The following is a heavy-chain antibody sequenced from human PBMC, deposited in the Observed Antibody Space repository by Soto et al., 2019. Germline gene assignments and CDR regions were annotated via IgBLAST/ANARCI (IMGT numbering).Heavy chain of an antibody. D-gene: IGHD2-21*01. CDR1: GGCISSGGYY. CDR3: AASCVACGGFNYYGMDV. V-gene: IGHV4-31*03. Sequence: QVQLQESGPGLVKPSQTLSLTCTVSGGCISSGGYYWYWIRQHPGKGLEWIGYIYYSGTTYYNPSLKSRVNISLDTSKNQSSLKLSSVTAADTAVYYCAASCVACGGFNYYGMDVWGQGTTVTVSS. J-gene: IGHJ6*02. CDR2: IYYSGTT.